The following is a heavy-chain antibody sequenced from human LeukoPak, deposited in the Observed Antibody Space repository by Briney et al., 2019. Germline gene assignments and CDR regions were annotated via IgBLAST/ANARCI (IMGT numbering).Heavy chain of an antibody. J-gene: IGHJ3*02. CDR3: ARDPGWSSFDI. CDR2: INQDAGTT. Sequence: GGSLRLSCVACGFSFTSYWMSWVRQAPGKDLEFVANINQDAGTTNYVDSVKGRFTISRDNAENSLYLQMSSLRAEDTALYYCARDPGWSSFDIWGQGIMVTVSS. V-gene: IGHV3-7*03. D-gene: IGHD2-15*01. CDR1: GFSFTSYW.